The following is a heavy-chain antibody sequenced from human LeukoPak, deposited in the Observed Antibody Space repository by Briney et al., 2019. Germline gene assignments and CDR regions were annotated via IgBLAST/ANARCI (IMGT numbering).Heavy chain of an antibody. CDR3: AKPITVSGATDAFDV. J-gene: IGHJ3*01. V-gene: IGHV3-7*01. D-gene: IGHD3-3*01. CDR2: IKQDGNEK. CDR1: GFTFSSYW. Sequence: GGSLRLSCAASGFTFSSYWMNWVRQAPGKGLEWVANIKQDGNEKYYVDSVKGRFTISRDNAKNSLYLQVNSLRVEDMAVYYCAKPITVSGATDAFDVWGQGTMVTVSS.